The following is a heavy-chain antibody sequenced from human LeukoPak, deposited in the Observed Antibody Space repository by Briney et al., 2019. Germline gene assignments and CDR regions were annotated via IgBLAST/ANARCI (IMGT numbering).Heavy chain of an antibody. Sequence: ASVKVSCKASGYTFTNYGISWVRQAPGQGLEWMGWISAYNGNTNYAQKLQGRVTMTTDTSTSTAYMELRSLRSDDTAVYYCARASPLGYCSGGSCLFDAFDIWGQGTMVTVSS. CDR2: ISAYNGNT. CDR3: ARASPLGYCSGGSCLFDAFDI. D-gene: IGHD2-15*01. J-gene: IGHJ3*02. V-gene: IGHV1-18*01. CDR1: GYTFTNYG.